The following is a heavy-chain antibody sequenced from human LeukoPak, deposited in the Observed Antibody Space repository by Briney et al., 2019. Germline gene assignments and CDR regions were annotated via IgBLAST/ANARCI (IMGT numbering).Heavy chain of an antibody. Sequence: PGGSLRLSCAASGFTFRNYWMHWVRQAPGKGLVWVSRINGDGSGISYADFVKGRFTISRDNAKNTLSLQMDSLTDDDTALYYCPGGFGHNWSPFENWGQGTLVAVSS. D-gene: IGHD1-1*01. V-gene: IGHV3-74*01. CDR1: GFTFRNYW. CDR3: PGGFGHNWSPFEN. J-gene: IGHJ4*02. CDR2: INGDGSGI.